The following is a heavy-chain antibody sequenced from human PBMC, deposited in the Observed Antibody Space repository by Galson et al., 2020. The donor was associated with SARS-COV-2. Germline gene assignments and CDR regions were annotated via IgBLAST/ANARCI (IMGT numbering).Heavy chain of an antibody. V-gene: IGHV3-23*01. Sequence: GGSLRLSCAASGFTFSDYAMSWLRQAPGKGLEWVSSISYTSDNTYYVDSVKGRFTISRDNSRNTLFLEMNSLRAEDTAVYYCATDKTYKTSPAWFDPWGQGTLVTVSA. CDR2: ISYTSDNT. CDR1: GFTFSDYA. CDR3: ATDKTYKTSPAWFDP. D-gene: IGHD3-10*01. J-gene: IGHJ5*02.